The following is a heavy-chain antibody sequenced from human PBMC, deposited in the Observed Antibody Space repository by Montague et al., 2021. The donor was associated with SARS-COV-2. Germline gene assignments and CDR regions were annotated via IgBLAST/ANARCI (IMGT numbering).Heavy chain of an antibody. V-gene: IGHV4-34*01. CDR3: ARGDPGY. D-gene: IGHD1-1*01. CDR2: IHHGGST. J-gene: IGHJ4*02. CDR1: GGSFSDYH. Sequence: SETLSLTCAVYGGSFSDYHWSWICQSPAEGLEWIWQIHHGGSTKYNPSLKSRVTISIDTSKKQFSLKLTSVTAADTAVYYCARGDPGYWGQGTLVTVSS.